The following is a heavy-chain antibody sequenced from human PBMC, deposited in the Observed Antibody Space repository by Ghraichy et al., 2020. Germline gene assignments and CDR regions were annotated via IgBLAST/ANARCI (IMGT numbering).Heavy chain of an antibody. Sequence: ASVKVSCKASGYTFTSYDINWVRQATGQGLEWMGWMNPNSGNTGYAQKFQGRVTMTRNTSISTAYMELSSLRSEDTAVYYCARENWIPQLVDYYYYYGMDVWGQGTTVTVSS. J-gene: IGHJ6*02. CDR2: MNPNSGNT. CDR3: ARENWIPQLVDYYYYYGMDV. D-gene: IGHD1-1*01. V-gene: IGHV1-8*01. CDR1: GYTFTSYD.